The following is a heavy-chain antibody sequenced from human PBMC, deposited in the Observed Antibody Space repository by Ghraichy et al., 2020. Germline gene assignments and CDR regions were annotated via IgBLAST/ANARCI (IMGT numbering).Heavy chain of an antibody. J-gene: IGHJ4*02. CDR3: ARATDYGDYEFHFDY. V-gene: IGHV4-61*02. D-gene: IGHD4-17*01. CDR2: IYTSGST. CDR1: GGSISSGSYY. Sequence: SETLSLTCTVSGGSISSGSYYWSWIRQPAGKGLEWIGRIYTSGSTNYNPSLKSRVTISVDTSKNQFSLKLSSVTAADTAVYYCARATDYGDYEFHFDYWGQGTLVTVSS.